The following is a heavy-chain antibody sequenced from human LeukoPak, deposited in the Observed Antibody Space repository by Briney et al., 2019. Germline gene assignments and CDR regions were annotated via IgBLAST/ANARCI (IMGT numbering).Heavy chain of an antibody. CDR2: IYGSGST. D-gene: IGHD3-22*01. CDR1: GGSISSSY. Sequence: SETLSLTCTVSGGSISSSYWSGLRQPAGKGLEWIGRIYGSGSTDYNPSLRSRITMSGDASRNKFSLKVTSVTAADTAVYFCARGYYDSGGYYTEFANWGQGTLVTVSS. J-gene: IGHJ4*02. CDR3: ARGYYDSGGYYTEFAN. V-gene: IGHV4-4*07.